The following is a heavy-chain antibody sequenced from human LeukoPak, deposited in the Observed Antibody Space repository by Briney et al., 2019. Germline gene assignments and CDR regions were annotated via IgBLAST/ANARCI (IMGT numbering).Heavy chain of an antibody. Sequence: GGALTLSCAASGFTFSSYAMSWVRQAPGKGLEWVSTISSSGDSTYYADSVKGRFTISRDNSKNTLYLQMSSLRAEDTAVYYCAKAKYCSAGTCYFDYWGQGTLVTVSS. CDR2: ISSSGDST. D-gene: IGHD2-15*01. J-gene: IGHJ4*02. CDR3: AKAKYCSAGTCYFDY. CDR1: GFTFSSYA. V-gene: IGHV3-23*01.